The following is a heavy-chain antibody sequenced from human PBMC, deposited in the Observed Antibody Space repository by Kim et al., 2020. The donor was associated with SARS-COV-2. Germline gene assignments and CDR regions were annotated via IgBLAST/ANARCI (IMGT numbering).Heavy chain of an antibody. CDR2: AGSNK. J-gene: IGHJ4*02. Sequence: AGSNKFYADSVKGRFTISRDNSKNTVYLQMNSLRADDTAVYYCAANFDFWGQGTLVIVSS. CDR3: AANFDF. V-gene: IGHV3-33*01.